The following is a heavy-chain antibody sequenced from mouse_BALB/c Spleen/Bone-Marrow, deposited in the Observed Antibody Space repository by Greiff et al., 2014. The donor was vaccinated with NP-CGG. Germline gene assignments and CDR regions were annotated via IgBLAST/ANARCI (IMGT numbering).Heavy chain of an antibody. CDR1: GYTFTSYW. CDR2: IYPGDGDT. CDR3: ASPYGNYDAMDY. J-gene: IGHJ4*01. D-gene: IGHD2-1*01. Sequence: QVQLQQSGAELARPGASVKLSCKASGYTFTSYWMQWLKQRPGQGLEWIGAIYPGDGDTRYTQKFRGKATLTADKSSNTAYMQLSSLTSEDSAVYFCASPYGNYDAMDYWGQGTSVTVSS. V-gene: IGHV1-87*01.